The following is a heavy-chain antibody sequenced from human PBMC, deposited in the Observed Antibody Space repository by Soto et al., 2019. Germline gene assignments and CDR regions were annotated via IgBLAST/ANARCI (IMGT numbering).Heavy chain of an antibody. D-gene: IGHD1-26*01. CDR2: INHSGST. J-gene: IGHJ4*02. CDR3: ARGIGAPGSHYFDS. CDR1: GGSFSGYH. V-gene: IGHV4-34*01. Sequence: QVQLQQWGAGLLKPSETLSLTCAVYGGSFSGYHWSWIRQPPGKGLEWIGQINHSGSTNYNPSLKSRVIILVETSKNQFSLKLSSVTAADTALYYCARGIGAPGSHYFDSWDQGILVTVSS.